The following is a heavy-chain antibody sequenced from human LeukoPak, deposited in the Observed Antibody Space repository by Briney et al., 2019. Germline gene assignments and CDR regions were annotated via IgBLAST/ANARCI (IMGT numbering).Heavy chain of an antibody. J-gene: IGHJ4*02. Sequence: GGSLRLSCAASGFTFSDSAMHWVRQASGKGLEWVGRIRSKVNNYATAYAASVKGRFTISRDTSRSTLYLQMNSLRAEDAAVYYCAKAPVTSCRGAFCYPFDYWGQGTLVTVSS. V-gene: IGHV3-73*01. D-gene: IGHD2-15*01. CDR3: AKAPVTSCRGAFCYPFDY. CDR1: GFTFSDSA. CDR2: IRSKVNNYAT.